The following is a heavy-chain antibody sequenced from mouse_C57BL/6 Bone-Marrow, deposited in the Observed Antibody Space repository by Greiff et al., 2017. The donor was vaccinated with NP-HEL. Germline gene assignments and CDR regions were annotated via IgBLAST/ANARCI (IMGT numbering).Heavy chain of an antibody. Sequence: VQLQQSGPELVKPGASVKISCKASGYSFTGYYMNWVQQSPEKSLEWIGEINPSTGGTTYNQKFKAKATLTVDKSSSTAYMQLKSLTAEDSAVYYCARESNYLNAMDYWGQGTAVTVSS. CDR3: ARESNYLNAMDY. D-gene: IGHD2-5*01. CDR2: INPSTGGT. CDR1: GYSFTGYY. J-gene: IGHJ4*01. V-gene: IGHV1-42*01.